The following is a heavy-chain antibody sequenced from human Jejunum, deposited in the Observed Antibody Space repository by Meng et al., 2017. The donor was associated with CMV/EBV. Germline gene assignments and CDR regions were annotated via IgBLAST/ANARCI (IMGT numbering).Heavy chain of an antibody. Sequence: SGFRFSLYGMFWVRQAPGKGLEWVSYIRYDENYKYHSDSVKGRFTISRDNSKNTLYLQMNSLRAEDTAVYYCAASSDWYKGFDIWGQGTMVTVSS. V-gene: IGHV3-30*02. D-gene: IGHD6-19*01. J-gene: IGHJ3*02. CDR3: AASSDWYKGFDI. CDR2: IRYDENYK. CDR1: GFRFSLYG.